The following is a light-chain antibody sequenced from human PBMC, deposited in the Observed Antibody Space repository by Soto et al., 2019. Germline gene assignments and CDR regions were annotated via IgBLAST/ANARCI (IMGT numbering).Light chain of an antibody. Sequence: QSVLTPPAFVSGSFGHSITISCTGTSSDLGGYNYVSWYQQHPGKAPKLMIYDVSNRPSGVSNRFSGSKSGNTASLTISGLQAEDEADYYCSSYTSSSTLYVFGTGTKVTVL. CDR3: SSYTSSSTLYV. CDR2: DVS. V-gene: IGLV2-14*01. J-gene: IGLJ1*01. CDR1: SSDLGGYNY.